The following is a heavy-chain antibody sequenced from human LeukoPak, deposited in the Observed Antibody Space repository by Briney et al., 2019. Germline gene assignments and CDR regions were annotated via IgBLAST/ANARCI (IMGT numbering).Heavy chain of an antibody. CDR2: IDGSGSTT. CDR3: ARVSQPQQPLDY. D-gene: IGHD6-13*01. Sequence: PGGSLRLSCAASGFTVSSHDMSWVRQAPGKGLECLSYIDGSGSTTYYADSVKGRFTLSRDNAKNSLYLLMNSLRAEDTAVYYCARVSQPQQPLDYWGQGTLVTVSS. V-gene: IGHV3-48*03. J-gene: IGHJ4*02. CDR1: GFTVSSHD.